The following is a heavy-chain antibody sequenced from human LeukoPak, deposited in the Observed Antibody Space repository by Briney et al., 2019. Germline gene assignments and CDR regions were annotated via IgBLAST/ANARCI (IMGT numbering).Heavy chain of an antibody. CDR1: GGSISSSSYY. CDR3: ARGASGFDY. Sequence: PSETLSLTCTVSGGSISSSSYYWGWIRQPPGKGLEWIGSIYYSGSTYHNPSLKSRVTISVDTSKNQFSLKLSSVTAADTAVYYCARGASGFDYWGQGTLVTVSS. D-gene: IGHD4/OR15-4a*01. CDR2: IYYSGST. J-gene: IGHJ4*02. V-gene: IGHV4-39*01.